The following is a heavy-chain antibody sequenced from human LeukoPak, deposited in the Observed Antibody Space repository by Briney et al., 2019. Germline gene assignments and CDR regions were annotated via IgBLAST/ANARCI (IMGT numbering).Heavy chain of an antibody. CDR1: GGSISSSSYY. J-gene: IGHJ5*02. D-gene: IGHD3-10*01. CDR3: ARWDYSGLYNWFDP. V-gene: IGHV4-39*07. CDR2: IYYSGST. Sequence: PSETLSLTCTVSGGSISSSSYYWGWIRQPPGKGLEWIGSIYYSGSTYYNPSLKSRVTISVDTSKNQFSLKLSSVTAADTAVYYCARWDYSGLYNWFDPWGQGTLVTVSS.